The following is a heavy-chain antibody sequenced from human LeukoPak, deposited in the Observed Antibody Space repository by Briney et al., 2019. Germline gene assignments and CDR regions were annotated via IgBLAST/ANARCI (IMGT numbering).Heavy chain of an antibody. CDR2: IIPIFGTA. J-gene: IGHJ4*02. CDR3: ARDLGQLWLTL. D-gene: IGHD5-18*01. V-gene: IGHV1-69*13. CDR1: GGTFSSYA. Sequence: XVKVSCKASGGTFSSYAISWVRQAPGQGLEWMGGIIPIFGTANYAQKFQGRVTITADESTSTAYMELSNLRSEDTAVYYCARDLGQLWLTLWGQGTLVAVSS.